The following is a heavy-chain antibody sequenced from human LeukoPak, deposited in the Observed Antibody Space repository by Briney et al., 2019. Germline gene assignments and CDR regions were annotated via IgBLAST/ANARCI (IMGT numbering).Heavy chain of an antibody. CDR2: FDPEDGET. Sequence: EASVKVSCKVSGYTLTELSMHWVLQAAGKGLEWMGGFDPEDGETIYAQKFQGRVTMTEDTSTDTAYMELSSLRSEDTAVYYCATGYQLLSLYYFDYWGQGTLVTVSS. CDR1: GYTLTELS. J-gene: IGHJ4*02. D-gene: IGHD2-2*01. V-gene: IGHV1-24*01. CDR3: ATGYQLLSLYYFDY.